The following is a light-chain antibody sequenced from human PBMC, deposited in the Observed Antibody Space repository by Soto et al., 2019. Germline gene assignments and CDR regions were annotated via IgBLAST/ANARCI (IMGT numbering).Light chain of an antibody. CDR1: SSNIGANYD. V-gene: IGLV1-40*01. CDR3: QSYDNILSARYV. J-gene: IGLJ1*01. CDR2: GNN. Sequence: QSVLTQPPSVSGAPGQTVTISCTGSSSNIGANYDVHWYQQRPGTAPKLLIFGNNNRPSGVPDRFSGSKSGTSASLAITGLQAEDEGDYYCQSYDNILSARYVFGTGTKVTVL.